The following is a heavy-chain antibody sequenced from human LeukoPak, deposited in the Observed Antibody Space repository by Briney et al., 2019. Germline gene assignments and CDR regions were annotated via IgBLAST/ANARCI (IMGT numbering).Heavy chain of an antibody. CDR2: TNPNSVGT. V-gene: IGHV1-2*02. D-gene: IGHD3-10*01. Sequence: ASLSVSSAASGYTFTVYYMEWVRQAPGQGVEWMGWTNPNSVGTNYAQKLQGRVTMTRDTSISTAYMELSRLRSDDAAVYYCARDKGFGGLLSWFDLWGQGTLVTVSS. J-gene: IGHJ5*02. CDR3: ARDKGFGGLLSWFDL. CDR1: GYTFTVYY.